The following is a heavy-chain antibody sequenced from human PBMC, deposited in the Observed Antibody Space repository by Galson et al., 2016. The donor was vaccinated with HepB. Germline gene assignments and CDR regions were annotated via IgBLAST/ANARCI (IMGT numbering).Heavy chain of an antibody. D-gene: IGHD2-2*01. CDR3: ARRRMVPISLGWFDP. V-gene: IGHV4-61*01. CDR2: VSPSGSA. Sequence: SETLSLTCTVSRGSVSSGSYYWSWLRQSPGKGFDWIGYVSPSGSANYSSSLKGRATISIDKSKNQFSLDLRSVTGADTARYYCARRRMVPISLGWFDPWGQGTLVIVSP. CDR1: RGSVSSGSYY. J-gene: IGHJ5*02.